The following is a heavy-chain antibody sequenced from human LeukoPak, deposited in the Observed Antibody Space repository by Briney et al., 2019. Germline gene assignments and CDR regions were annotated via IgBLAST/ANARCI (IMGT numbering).Heavy chain of an antibody. J-gene: IGHJ2*01. Sequence: GRSLRLSCAVSGFNFDDYAMHRVRQAPGRGLEWVSGINWKTGNGIYADSVKGRFTISRDNAKNSLYLQMSSLRAEDMALYYCTRRAARWQFDLWGRGTLLTVSS. V-gene: IGHV3-9*03. CDR1: GFNFDDYA. D-gene: IGHD5-24*01. CDR3: TRRAARWQFDL. CDR2: INWKTGNG.